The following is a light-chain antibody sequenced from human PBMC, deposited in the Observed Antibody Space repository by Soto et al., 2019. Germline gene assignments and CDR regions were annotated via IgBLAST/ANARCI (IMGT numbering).Light chain of an antibody. Sequence: PGDRATLSCSASQSVGTRLAWYQHKTGQAPSLLMSGASSRATGIPDRFSGSGSETDFTLTISRLEPEDFALYYCQHYQVGQPIAFGRGTRLEIK. CDR3: QHYQVGQPIA. J-gene: IGKJ5*01. CDR1: QSVGTR. V-gene: IGKV3-20*01. CDR2: GAS.